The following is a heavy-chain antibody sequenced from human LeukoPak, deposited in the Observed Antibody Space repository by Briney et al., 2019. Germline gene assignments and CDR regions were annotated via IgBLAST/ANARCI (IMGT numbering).Heavy chain of an antibody. CDR1: GFPFSTSW. Sequence: GGSLRLSCAACGFPFSTSWLHWVRQAPGKGLVWVSRISGDGGSTEYADSVKGRFAISRDNAKNTLYLQMNSLRAEDTAVYYCAARFRDGLDIWGQGTMVTVSS. CDR3: AARFRDGLDI. V-gene: IGHV3-74*01. J-gene: IGHJ3*02. CDR2: ISGDGGST.